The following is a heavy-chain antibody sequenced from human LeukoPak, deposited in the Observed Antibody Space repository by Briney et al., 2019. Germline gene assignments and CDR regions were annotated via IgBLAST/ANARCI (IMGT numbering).Heavy chain of an antibody. CDR1: GGSISSYY. CDR2: IYYSGST. J-gene: IGHJ4*02. CDR3: VRAIYDSSGYFDY. V-gene: IGHV4-59*01. D-gene: IGHD3-22*01. Sequence: SETLSLTCTVSGGSISSYYWTWIRQPPGKGLEWIGYIYYSGSTYYNPSLKSRVTISVDTSKNQFSLKLSSVTAADTAVYFCVRAIYDSSGYFDYWGQGTVVTVSS.